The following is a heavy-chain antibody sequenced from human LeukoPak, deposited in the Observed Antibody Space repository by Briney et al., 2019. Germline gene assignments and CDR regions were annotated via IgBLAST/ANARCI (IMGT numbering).Heavy chain of an antibody. CDR2: INAGNGNT. CDR1: GYTFTSYA. Sequence: ASVKVSCKASGYTFTSYAMHWVRQAPGQRLEWMGWINAGNGNTKYSQEFQGRVTITRDTSASTAYMELSSLRSEDMAVYYCARDGGSSWYWAGFDYWGQGTLVTVSS. D-gene: IGHD6-13*01. CDR3: ARDGGSSWYWAGFDY. V-gene: IGHV1-3*03. J-gene: IGHJ4*02.